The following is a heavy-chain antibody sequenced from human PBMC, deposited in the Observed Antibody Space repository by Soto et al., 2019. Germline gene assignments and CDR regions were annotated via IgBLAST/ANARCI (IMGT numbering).Heavy chain of an antibody. CDR2: IYWDDDK. J-gene: IGHJ6*03. Sequence: SGPTLVKPTQTLTLTCTFSGFSLSTSGVGVGWIRQPPGKALEWLALIYWDDDKRYSPSLKSRLTITKDPSKNQVVLKMTNMEPVDTATYYCAHSPLVVVPAAMSDQYYYYYYYMDVWGKGTTVTVSS. CDR3: AHSPLVVVPAAMSDQYYYYYYYMDV. CDR1: GFSLSTSGVG. D-gene: IGHD2-2*01. V-gene: IGHV2-5*02.